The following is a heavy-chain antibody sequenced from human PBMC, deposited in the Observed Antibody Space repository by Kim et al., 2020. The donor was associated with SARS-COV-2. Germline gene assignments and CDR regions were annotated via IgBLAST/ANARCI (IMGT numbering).Heavy chain of an antibody. Sequence: ASVKVSCKTSGYTFTDYYVHWVRQAPGLGLEWMAIFNPSGGGTTHAQKFQDRVTMTRDTSTSTVYMALSSLRAEDTAVYYCARVACPSSESGGFYPAYWG. CDR2: FNPSGGGT. CDR3: ARVACPSSESGGFYPAY. D-gene: IGHD3-22*01. V-gene: IGHV1-46*01. J-gene: IGHJ4*01. CDR1: GYTFTDYY.